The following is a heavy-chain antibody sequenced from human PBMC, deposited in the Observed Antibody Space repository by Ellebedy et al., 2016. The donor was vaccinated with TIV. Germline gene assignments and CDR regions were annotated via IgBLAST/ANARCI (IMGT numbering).Heavy chain of an antibody. CDR1: GFTVSSNY. J-gene: IGHJ4*02. V-gene: IGHV3-53*01. CDR2: IYSGGST. Sequence: GESLKISCVASGFTVSSNYMSWVRQAPGKGLQWVSVIYSGGSTFYADSVKGRFTISRDNSKKTLYLQMNSLRAEDTAVYYCAKDTWFGESDYWGQGTLVTVSS. CDR3: AKDTWFGESDY. D-gene: IGHD3-10*01.